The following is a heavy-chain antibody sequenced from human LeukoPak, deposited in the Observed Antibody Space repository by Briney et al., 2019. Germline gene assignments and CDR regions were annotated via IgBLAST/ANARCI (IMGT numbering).Heavy chain of an antibody. CDR3: AVTHPQTRIAAAVIDY. D-gene: IGHD6-13*01. CDR1: GGSISSSSYY. CDR2: IYYSGST. Sequence: PSETLSLTCTVSGGSISSSSYYWGWIRQPPGKGLEWIGSIYYSGSTYYNPSLKSRVTISVDTSKNQFSLKLSSVTAADTAVYYCAVTHPQTRIAAAVIDYWGQGTLVTVSS. V-gene: IGHV4-39*01. J-gene: IGHJ4*02.